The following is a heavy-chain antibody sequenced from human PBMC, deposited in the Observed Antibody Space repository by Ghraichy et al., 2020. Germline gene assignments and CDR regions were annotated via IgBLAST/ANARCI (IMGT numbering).Heavy chain of an antibody. CDR1: GFTVSSNY. CDR3: ARADLSMTTGYFQH. D-gene: IGHD4-17*01. J-gene: IGHJ1*01. Sequence: GGSLRLSCAASGFTVSSNYMSWVRQAPGKGLEWVSVIYSGGSTYYADSVKGRFTISRDNSKNTLYLQMNSLRAEDTAVYYCARADLSMTTGYFQHWGQGTLVTVSS. V-gene: IGHV3-53*01. CDR2: IYSGGST.